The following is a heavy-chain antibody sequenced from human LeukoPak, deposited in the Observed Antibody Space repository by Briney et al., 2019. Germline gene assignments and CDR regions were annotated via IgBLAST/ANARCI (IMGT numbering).Heavy chain of an antibody. CDR3: MGILPSSFPRGYDSGMDV. V-gene: IGHV3-15*01. J-gene: IGHJ6*01. D-gene: IGHD5-12*01. Sequence: GGSLRLSCAASGFTFSNAWMSWVRQAPGKGLEWVGRIKSKTDGGTTDYAAPVKGIFTISRDDSKNTLYLQMNSLKTEDTAVYYCMGILPSSFPRGYDSGMDVWGKGTTVTVSS. CDR1: GFTFSNAW. CDR2: IKSKTDGGTT.